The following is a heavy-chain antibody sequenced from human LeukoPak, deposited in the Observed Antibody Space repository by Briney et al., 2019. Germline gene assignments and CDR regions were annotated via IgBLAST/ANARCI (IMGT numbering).Heavy chain of an antibody. V-gene: IGHV3-23*01. CDR3: AKGVPGSGWYSGFDAFDI. CDR1: GFTFSSHA. Sequence: GGSLRLSCVGSGFTFSSHAMSWVHQAPGKGLEWVSGISGSGGVTYYADSVKGRFSISRDNSKNTVFLQMNSLRVEDTALYYCAKGVPGSGWYSGFDAFDIWGQGTMVTVSS. D-gene: IGHD6-19*01. J-gene: IGHJ3*02. CDR2: ISGSGGVT.